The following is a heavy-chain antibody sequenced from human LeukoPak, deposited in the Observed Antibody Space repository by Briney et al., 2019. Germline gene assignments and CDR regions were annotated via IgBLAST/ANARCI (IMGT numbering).Heavy chain of an antibody. CDR2: ISGSGGST. D-gene: IGHD4-17*01. V-gene: IGHV3-23*01. J-gene: IGHJ6*02. CDR1: GFTFSSYA. CDR3: AKTISPYGDYDYYGMDV. Sequence: GGSLRLSCAASGFTFSSYAMSWVRQAPGKGLEWVSAISGSGGSTYYADSAKGRFTISRDNSKNTLYLQMNSLGAEDTDVYYCAKTISPYGDYDYYGMDVWGQGTTVTVSS.